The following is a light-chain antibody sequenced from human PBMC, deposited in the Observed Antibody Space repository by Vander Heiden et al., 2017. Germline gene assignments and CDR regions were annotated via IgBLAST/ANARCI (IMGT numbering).Light chain of an antibody. CDR2: GAS. CDR3: QQYGSSPLFT. Sequence: EIVLTQSPGTLSLSPGERATLSCRASQSVSSSYLAWYQQKPGQAPRLLIYGASSRATGIPDRFSGSGSGTDFTLTISRREPEDFAVYYCQQYGSSPLFTFGHWTKVDIK. J-gene: IGKJ3*01. V-gene: IGKV3-20*01. CDR1: QSVSSSY.